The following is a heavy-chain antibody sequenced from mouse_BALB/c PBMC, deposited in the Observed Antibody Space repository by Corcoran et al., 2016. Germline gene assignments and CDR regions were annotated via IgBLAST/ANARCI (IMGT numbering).Heavy chain of an antibody. Sequence: EVQLQQSGPELVKTGASMKISCKASGYSFTGYTMNWVKQSHGKNLEWIGLINPYNGGTSYNQKVKGKATLTVDKSSSTAYMELLSLTSEDSAVYYCARERKGTATYYAMDYWGQGTSVTVSS. J-gene: IGHJ4*01. CDR3: ARERKGTATYYAMDY. D-gene: IGHD1-2*01. CDR2: INPYNGGT. CDR1: GYSFTGYT. V-gene: IGHV1-18*01.